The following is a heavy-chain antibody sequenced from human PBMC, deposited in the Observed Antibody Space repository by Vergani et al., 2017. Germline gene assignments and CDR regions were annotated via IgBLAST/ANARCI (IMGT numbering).Heavy chain of an antibody. D-gene: IGHD1-7*01. CDR1: GYTFPSYV. Sequence: QVQLVQSGAEVKKPGASVKVSCKASGYTFPSYVISWVRQAPGQGLEWMGWISAYNGNTNYAQKLQGRVTMTTDTSTSTASMELRSLRSDDTAVYYCERVERWYNWNYSILNXFDPWGQGTLVTVSS. V-gene: IGHV1-18*01. J-gene: IGHJ5*02. CDR2: ISAYNGNT. CDR3: ERVERWYNWNYSILNXFDP.